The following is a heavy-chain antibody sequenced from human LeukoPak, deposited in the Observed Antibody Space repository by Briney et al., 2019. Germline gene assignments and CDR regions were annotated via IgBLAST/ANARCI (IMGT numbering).Heavy chain of an antibody. CDR2: IYYSGST. D-gene: IGHD5-24*01. CDR3: ARAGDGKSRDGYSH. Sequence: SETLSLTCTVSGGSISSSSYYWGWIRQPPGKGLEWIGSIYYSGSTYYNPSLKSRVTISVDTSKNQFSLKLSSVTAADTAVYSCARAGDGKSRDGYSHWGQGTLVTVSS. J-gene: IGHJ4*02. CDR1: GGSISSSSYY. V-gene: IGHV4-39*07.